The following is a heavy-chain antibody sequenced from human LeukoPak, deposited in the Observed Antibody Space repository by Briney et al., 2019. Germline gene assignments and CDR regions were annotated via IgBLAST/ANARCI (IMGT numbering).Heavy chain of an antibody. J-gene: IGHJ4*02. CDR3: ARKEYSSAWYVY. CDR2: IKQDGREK. D-gene: IGHD6-13*01. V-gene: IGHV3-7*04. CDR1: GFTFSSYW. Sequence: PGGSLRLACAASGFTFSSYWMSWVRQAPGKGLEWVANIKQDGREKYYVDSVKGRFTISRDNARNSLYLQMNSLRAEDTAVYFCARKEYSSAWYVYWGQGTLVTVSS.